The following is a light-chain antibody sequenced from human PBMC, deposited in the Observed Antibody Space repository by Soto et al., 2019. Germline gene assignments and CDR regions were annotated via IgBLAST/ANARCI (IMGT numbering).Light chain of an antibody. CDR3: QVWDSSSDHPV. Sequence: SYELTQPPSVSVAPGETARITCGGNNIGSKSVHWYQQKPGQAPVLVIYYDSDRPSGIPERFSGSNSGNTATLTISRVEAGDEADYYCQVWDSSSDHPVFGTGTKLTVL. J-gene: IGLJ1*01. CDR1: NIGSKS. CDR2: YDS. V-gene: IGLV3-21*04.